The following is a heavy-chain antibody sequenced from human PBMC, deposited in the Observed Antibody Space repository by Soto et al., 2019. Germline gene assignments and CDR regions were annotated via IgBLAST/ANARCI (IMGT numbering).Heavy chain of an antibody. CDR2: IDPSDSYT. CDR3: ARLPRRRTDDLWRGYTYYHYAMDV. J-gene: IGHJ6*02. CDR1: GYSFSTFW. Sequence: PGESLKISCKGSGYSFSTFWISWVRQMPGKGLEWIVRIDPSDSYTDYSPSFQGHVTISADKSISTAYLQWSSLKASDTAMYYCARLPRRRTDDLWRGYTYYHYAMDVGGQGTTVTVSS. V-gene: IGHV5-10-1*01. D-gene: IGHD3-3*01.